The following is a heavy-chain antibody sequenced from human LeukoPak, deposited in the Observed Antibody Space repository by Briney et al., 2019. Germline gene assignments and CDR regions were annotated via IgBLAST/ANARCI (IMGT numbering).Heavy chain of an antibody. CDR2: INPNSGGT. D-gene: IGHD4-17*01. Sequence: GASVKVSCKASGYTFTGYYMHWVRQAPGQGLEWMGWINPNSGGTNYAQKFQGRVTMTRDTSISTAYMELSRLRSDDTAVYYCARVSTEASYGDYPYWGQGTLVTVSS. V-gene: IGHV1-2*02. CDR1: GYTFTGYY. J-gene: IGHJ4*02. CDR3: ARVSTEASYGDYPY.